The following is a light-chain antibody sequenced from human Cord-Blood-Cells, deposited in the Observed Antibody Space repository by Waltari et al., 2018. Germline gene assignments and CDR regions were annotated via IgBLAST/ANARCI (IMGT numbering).Light chain of an antibody. V-gene: IGKV3-20*01. CDR1: QSVSSSY. CDR2: GAS. CDR3: QQYGSSPGYT. Sequence: EIVLTQSPGTLSLSPGERATLTCRPSQSVSSSYLAWYQQKPGQAPRLLIDGASSRTTGIPNRFSGSGSGTVFTLTISRLEPGDFAVYYCQQYGSSPGYTFGQGIKLEIK. J-gene: IGKJ2*01.